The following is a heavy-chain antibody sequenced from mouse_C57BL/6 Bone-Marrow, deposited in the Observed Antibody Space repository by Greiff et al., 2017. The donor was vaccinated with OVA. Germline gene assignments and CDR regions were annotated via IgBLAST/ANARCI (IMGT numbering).Heavy chain of an antibody. V-gene: IGHV1-81*01. D-gene: IGHD1-1*01. CDR3: ARYGPSFDY. CDR1: GYTFTSYG. Sequence: QVQLQQSGAELVRPGASVKLSCKASGYTFTSYGISWVKQRTGQGLEWIGEIYPCSGNTYYPEKFKGKATLTADKSSSTAYMELRGLTSEDSAVYFYARYGPSFDYWGQGTTLTVSS. CDR2: IYPCSGNT. J-gene: IGHJ2*01.